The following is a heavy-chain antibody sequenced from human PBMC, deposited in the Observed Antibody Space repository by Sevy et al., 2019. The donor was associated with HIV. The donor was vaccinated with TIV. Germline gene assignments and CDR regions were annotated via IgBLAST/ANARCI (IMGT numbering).Heavy chain of an antibody. Sequence: SETLSLTCAVYGGSFSGYYWSWISPPPGKGLEWIGEINHSGSTNYNPSLKSRVTISVDTSKNQFSLKLSSVNAADTAVYYCARGIAADNWFDPWGQGTLVTVSS. CDR3: ARGIAADNWFDP. D-gene: IGHD6-13*01. CDR1: GGSFSGYY. V-gene: IGHV4-34*01. CDR2: INHSGST. J-gene: IGHJ5*02.